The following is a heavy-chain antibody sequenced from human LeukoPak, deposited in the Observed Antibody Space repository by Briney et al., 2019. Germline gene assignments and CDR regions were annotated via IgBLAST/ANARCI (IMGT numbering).Heavy chain of an antibody. Sequence: GGSLRLSCAASGFTVSSNYMSWVCQAPGKGLEWVSVIYSGGNTYYADSVQGRFTMSRENPENTLYLQMNSLRAEDTAVYYCARAHDRGYYYGFDYWGQGTLVTVSS. D-gene: IGHD3-22*01. CDR3: ARAHDRGYYYGFDY. CDR2: IYSGGNT. J-gene: IGHJ4*02. V-gene: IGHV3-66*01. CDR1: GFTVSSNY.